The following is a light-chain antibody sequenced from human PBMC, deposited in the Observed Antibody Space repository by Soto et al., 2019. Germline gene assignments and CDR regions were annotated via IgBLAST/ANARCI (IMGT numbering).Light chain of an antibody. CDR3: QQSYNPPT. CDR2: TAS. J-gene: IGKJ1*01. CDR1: QSISNY. Sequence: DIQMTQSPSSLSASVGDRVTITCRASQSISNYLNWYQQKPGKAPKLLIYTASNLQSGAPSRFSGSGSGTDFTLTISSLQPEDFATYYCQQSYNPPTFGQGTRVEIK. V-gene: IGKV1-39*01.